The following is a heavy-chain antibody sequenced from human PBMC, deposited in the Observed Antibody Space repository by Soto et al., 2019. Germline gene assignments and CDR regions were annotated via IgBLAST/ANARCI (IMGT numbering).Heavy chain of an antibody. V-gene: IGHV3-48*02. CDR1: GFTFSSYS. CDR3: ARSGDSYDSSGYYY. Sequence: EVQLVESGGGLVQPGGSLRLSCAASGFTFSSYSMNWVRQAPGKGLEWVSYISSSSSTIYYADSVKGRFTISRDNAKNSMYLQMNSLRDEDTAVYYCARSGDSYDSSGYYYLGQGALVTVSS. D-gene: IGHD3-22*01. CDR2: ISSSSSTI. J-gene: IGHJ4*02.